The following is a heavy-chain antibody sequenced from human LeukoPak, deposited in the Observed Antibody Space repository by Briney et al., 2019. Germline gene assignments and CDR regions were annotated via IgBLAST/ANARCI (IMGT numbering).Heavy chain of an antibody. J-gene: IGHJ4*02. V-gene: IGHV1-69*06. Sequence: SVKVSCKASGGTFSSYAISWVRQAPGQGLEWMGGIIPIFGTANYAQKFQGRVTITADKSTSTVYMELSSLRSEDTAVYYCAKGRDGYNYDFDYWGQGTLVTVSS. CDR1: GGTFSSYA. CDR2: IIPIFGTA. CDR3: AKGRDGYNYDFDY. D-gene: IGHD5-24*01.